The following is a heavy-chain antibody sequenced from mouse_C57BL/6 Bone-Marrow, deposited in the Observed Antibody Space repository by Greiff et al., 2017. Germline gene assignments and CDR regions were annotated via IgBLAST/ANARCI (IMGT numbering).Heavy chain of an antibody. V-gene: IGHV1-81*01. CDR3: ARKDSNYYFDY. Sequence: QVQLKESGAELARPGASVKLSCKASGYTFTSYGISWVKQRTGQGLEWIGEIYPRSGNTYYNEKFKGKATLTADKSSSTAYMELRSLTSEDSAVYVCARKDSNYYFDYWGQGTTLTVSS. CDR2: IYPRSGNT. D-gene: IGHD2-5*01. J-gene: IGHJ2*01. CDR1: GYTFTSYG.